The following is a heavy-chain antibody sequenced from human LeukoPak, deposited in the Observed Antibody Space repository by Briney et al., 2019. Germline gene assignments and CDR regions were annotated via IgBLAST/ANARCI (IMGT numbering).Heavy chain of an antibody. D-gene: IGHD3-9*01. CDR2: INPNSGGT. V-gene: IGHV1-2*02. CDR3: ARDDYDILTGYYDNWFDP. Sequence: GASVKVSCRASGYTFSGYYMHWVRQAPGQGLEWMGWINPNSGGTNYAQRFQGRVTMTRDTSISTAYMELSRLRSDDTAVCYCARDDYDILTGYYDNWFDPWGQGTLVTVSS. J-gene: IGHJ5*02. CDR1: GYTFSGYY.